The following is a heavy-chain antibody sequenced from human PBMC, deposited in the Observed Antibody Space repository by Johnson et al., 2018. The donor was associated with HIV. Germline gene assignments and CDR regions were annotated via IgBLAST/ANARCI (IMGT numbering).Heavy chain of an antibody. CDR1: GFTFDDYA. CDR3: AKVLYDFWSGYYGAFDI. V-gene: IGHV3-9*01. CDR2: ISWTSGSI. J-gene: IGHJ3*02. Sequence: LVESGGGLVQPGRSLRLSCAASGFTFDDYAMHWVRQAPGKGLEWVSGISWTSGSIGYADSVKGRVTISRDNAKNSLYLQMNSLRAEDTALYYCAKVLYDFWSGYYGAFDIWGQGTMVTVSS. D-gene: IGHD3-3*01.